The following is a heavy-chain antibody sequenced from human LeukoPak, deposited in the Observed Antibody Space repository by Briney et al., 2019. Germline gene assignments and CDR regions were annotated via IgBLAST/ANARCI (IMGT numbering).Heavy chain of an antibody. CDR3: AKDHYGDYEAD. V-gene: IGHV3-23*01. CDR1: GFTFSSYA. Sequence: QSGGSLRLSCAASGFTFSSYAMSWVRQAPGKGLEWVSAISGSGGSTYYADSVKGRFTISRDNSKNTLYLQMNSLRAEGTAVYYCAKDHYGDYEADWGQGTLVTVSS. CDR2: ISGSGGST. D-gene: IGHD4-17*01. J-gene: IGHJ4*02.